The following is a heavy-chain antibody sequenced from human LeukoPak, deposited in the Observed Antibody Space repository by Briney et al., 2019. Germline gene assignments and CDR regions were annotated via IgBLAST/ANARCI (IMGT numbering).Heavy chain of an antibody. V-gene: IGHV3-30-3*01. CDR3: AKERSFGTWLGDY. CDR2: ISYDGNKK. Sequence: GGSLRLSCAASGFTFSNYAMHWARQAPGKGLDWVAFISYDGNKKYYADSVKGRFTLSRDNSKNTLYLQMNSLRAEDTAVYFCAKERSFGTWLGDYWGQGTLVTVSS. D-gene: IGHD2/OR15-2a*01. J-gene: IGHJ4*02. CDR1: GFTFSNYA.